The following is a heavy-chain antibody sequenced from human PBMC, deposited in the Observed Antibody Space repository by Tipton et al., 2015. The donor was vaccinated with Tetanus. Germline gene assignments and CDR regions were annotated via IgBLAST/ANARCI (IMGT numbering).Heavy chain of an antibody. CDR3: ARGTFYAFDV. CDR2: IRDNGNS. V-gene: IGHV4-31*03. J-gene: IGHJ4*02. Sequence: LRLSCTVSGGSINSGGHFWTWIRQRSGKGLEWNGHIRDNGNSYANPSLSGRVTMSVDTRKNQFSLNLTSVSVADTATYYCARGTFYAFDVWGQGVQVTVSS. CDR1: GGSINSGGHF. D-gene: IGHD3-3*01.